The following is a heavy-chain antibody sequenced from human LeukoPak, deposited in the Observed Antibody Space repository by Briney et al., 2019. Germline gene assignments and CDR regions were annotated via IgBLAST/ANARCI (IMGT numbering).Heavy chain of an antibody. V-gene: IGHV4-34*01. Sequence: SETLSLTCAVYSGSFNDYCWIWLRQPPRRGLEWIGEIYSGGSANYDPSLKGRLAISVDPSKSQFSLKLSSLTAADTAVYFCARGIDTAMVTWEKDYYDSSGYHYFDYWGQGTLVTVSS. D-gene: IGHD3-22*01. CDR1: SGSFNDYC. CDR3: ARGIDTAMVTWEKDYYDSSGYHYFDY. CDR2: IYSGGSA. J-gene: IGHJ4*02.